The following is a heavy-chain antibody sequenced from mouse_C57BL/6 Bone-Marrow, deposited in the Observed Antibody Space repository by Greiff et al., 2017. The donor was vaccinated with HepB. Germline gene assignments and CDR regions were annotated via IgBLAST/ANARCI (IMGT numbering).Heavy chain of an antibody. V-gene: IGHV1-9*01. CDR1: GYTFTGYW. J-gene: IGHJ1*03. CDR3: AISPFTTVVATWYFDV. CDR2: ILPGNGST. D-gene: IGHD1-1*01. Sequence: QVQLKQSGAELMKPGASVKLSCKATGYTFTGYWIEWVKQRPGHGLEWIGEILPGNGSTNYNEKFKGKATFTAYTSSNTAYMQLSSLTTEDSAIYYCAISPFTTVVATWYFDVWGTGTTVTVSS.